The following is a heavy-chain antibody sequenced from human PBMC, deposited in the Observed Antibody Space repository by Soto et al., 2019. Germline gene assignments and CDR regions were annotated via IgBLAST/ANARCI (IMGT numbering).Heavy chain of an antibody. Sequence: SVKVSCKASGGTFSSYAISWVRQAPGQGLEWMGGIIPIFGTANYAQKFQGRVAITADESTSTAYMELSSLRSEDTAVYYCARDRIAVAGEDWYFDLWGRGTLVTVSS. CDR2: IIPIFGTA. V-gene: IGHV1-69*13. CDR3: ARDRIAVAGEDWYFDL. D-gene: IGHD6-19*01. J-gene: IGHJ2*01. CDR1: GGTFSSYA.